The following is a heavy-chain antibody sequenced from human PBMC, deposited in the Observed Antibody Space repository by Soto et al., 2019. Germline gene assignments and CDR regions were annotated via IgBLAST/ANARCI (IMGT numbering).Heavy chain of an antibody. D-gene: IGHD5-12*01. CDR3: ARAICDGYNYPRYYYYGMDV. V-gene: IGHV1-2*04. CDR1: GYTFTGYY. Sequence: ASVKVSCKASGYTFTGYYMHWVRQAPGQGLEWMGWINPNSGGTNYAQKFQGWVTMTRDTSISTAYMELSRLRSYDTAVYYCARAICDGYNYPRYYYYGMDVWGQGTTVTVSS. CDR2: INPNSGGT. J-gene: IGHJ6*02.